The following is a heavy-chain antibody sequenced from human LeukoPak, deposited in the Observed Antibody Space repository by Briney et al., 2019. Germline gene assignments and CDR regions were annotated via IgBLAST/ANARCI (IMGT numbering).Heavy chain of an antibody. V-gene: IGHV1-2*02. D-gene: IGHD7-27*01. Sequence: GASVKVSCKASGYTFTGYYMHWVRQAPGQGLEWMGWINPNSGGTNYAQKFQDRVTMTRDTSISTAYMELSRLRSDDTAVYYCARDELGILYYYYGMDVWGQGTTVTVSS. CDR3: ARDELGILYYYYGMDV. CDR1: GYTFTGYY. CDR2: INPNSGGT. J-gene: IGHJ6*02.